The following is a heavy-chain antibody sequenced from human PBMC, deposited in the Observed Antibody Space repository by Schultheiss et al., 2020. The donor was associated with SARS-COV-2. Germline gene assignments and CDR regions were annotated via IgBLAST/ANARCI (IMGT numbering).Heavy chain of an antibody. Sequence: GESLKISCAASGFTFSSYGMHWVRQAPGKGLEWVALISYDGSNKYYADSVQGRFTISRDKSKNTLHLQLNSLRAEDTAVYYCAKVRQLYYHYDGLDVWGQGTTVTVSS. CDR3: AKVRQLYYHYDGLDV. CDR1: GFTFSSYG. V-gene: IGHV3-30*18. J-gene: IGHJ6*02. CDR2: ISYDGSNK. D-gene: IGHD6-6*01.